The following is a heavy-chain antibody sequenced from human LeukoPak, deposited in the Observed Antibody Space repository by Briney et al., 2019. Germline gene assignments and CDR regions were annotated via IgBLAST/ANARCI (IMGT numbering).Heavy chain of an antibody. J-gene: IGHJ4*02. V-gene: IGHV3-30*18. D-gene: IGHD3-16*01. Sequence: GTSLRLPCVASGFTFSNYGMHWVRQAPGKGLEWVATITYDGSSEYYADSVKDRFTVSRDNSKNTLYLQMSSLKTEDTAVYYCAKRGDGGHKSLEYWGQGTLVIVS. CDR2: ITYDGSSE. CDR1: GFTFSNYG. CDR3: AKRGDGGHKSLEY.